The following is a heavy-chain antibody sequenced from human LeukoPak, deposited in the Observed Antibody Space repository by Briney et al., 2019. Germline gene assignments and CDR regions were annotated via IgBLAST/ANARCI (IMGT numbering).Heavy chain of an antibody. Sequence: PSETLSLTCTVSGGSISSGSYYWGWIRQPAGKGLEWIGRIYTSGSTNYNPSLKSRVTISVDTSKNQFSLKLSSVTAADTAVYYCARDTPPGRFLEWLPLDYRGQGTLVTVSS. CDR1: GGSISSGSYY. J-gene: IGHJ4*02. V-gene: IGHV4-61*02. CDR2: IYTSGST. CDR3: ARDTPPGRFLEWLPLDY. D-gene: IGHD3-3*01.